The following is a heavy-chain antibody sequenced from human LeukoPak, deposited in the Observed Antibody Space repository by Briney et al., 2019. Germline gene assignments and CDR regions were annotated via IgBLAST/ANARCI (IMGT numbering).Heavy chain of an antibody. J-gene: IGHJ4*02. Sequence: SETLSLTCTVSGDSISSSNWWSWVRQPPGKGLEWIGEIYHSGRTNYNPSLKSRLTISVDTSKNQFSLKLSSVTAADTAVYYCARGASYYYGSGSYFATFFDYWGQGTLVTVSS. CDR2: IYHSGRT. CDR1: GDSISSSNW. D-gene: IGHD3-10*01. V-gene: IGHV4-4*02. CDR3: ARGASYYYGSGSYFATFFDY.